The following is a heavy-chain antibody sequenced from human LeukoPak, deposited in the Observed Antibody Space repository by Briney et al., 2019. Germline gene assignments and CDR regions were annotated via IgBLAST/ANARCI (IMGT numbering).Heavy chain of an antibody. CDR2: INHSGST. J-gene: IGHJ4*02. V-gene: IGHV4-34*01. CDR1: GGSFGGYY. D-gene: IGHD3-22*01. Sequence: NPSETLSLTCAVYGGSFGGYYWSWIRQPPGKGLEWIGEINHSGSTNYNPSLKSRVTISVDTSKNQFSLKLSSVTAADTAVYYCARANYYDSSGYSYWGQGTLVTVSS. CDR3: ARANYYDSSGYSY.